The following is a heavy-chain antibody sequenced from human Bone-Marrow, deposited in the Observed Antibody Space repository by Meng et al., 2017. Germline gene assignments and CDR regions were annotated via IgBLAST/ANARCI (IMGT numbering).Heavy chain of an antibody. Sequence: QVQPQESGPGLVKPSQTLSLTCTVSGGSISSGGYYWSWIRQHSGKGLEWIGYIYYSGSTYYNPSLKSRVTISVDTSKNQFSLKLSSVTAADTAVYYCARGYGSGSSSDWFDPWGQGTLVTVSS. J-gene: IGHJ5*02. D-gene: IGHD3-10*01. CDR1: GGSISSGGYY. V-gene: IGHV4-31*03. CDR2: IYYSGST. CDR3: ARGYGSGSSSDWFDP.